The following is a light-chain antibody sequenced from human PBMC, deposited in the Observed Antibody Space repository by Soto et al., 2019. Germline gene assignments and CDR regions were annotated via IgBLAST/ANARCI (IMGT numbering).Light chain of an antibody. J-gene: IGKJ1*01. CDR3: QQSYSSTWT. Sequence: DIQMTQFPSSQSPPVGDRVTITCRPSQSISTFLNWYQQKPGTAPKLLMHATSILQSGVPSRFSGSGSGTEFTLTISSLQPEDFATYYCQQSYSSTWTFGQGTKVDIK. V-gene: IGKV1-39*01. CDR1: QSISTF. CDR2: ATS.